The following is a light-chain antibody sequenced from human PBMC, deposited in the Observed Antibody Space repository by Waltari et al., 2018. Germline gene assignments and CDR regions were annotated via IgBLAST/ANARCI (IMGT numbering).Light chain of an antibody. Sequence: QSALTQPRSVSGSPGQSVTISCTGTSSDLGAYNYVSCYQQHPGKAPKLMIYDVAKRPAGVPDRFSGSKSVDTASLTISGLQTEDEADYYCCSYAGSYTLGVFGGGTKLTVL. CDR3: CSYAGSYTLGV. CDR2: DVA. V-gene: IGLV2-11*01. CDR1: SSDLGAYNY. J-gene: IGLJ3*02.